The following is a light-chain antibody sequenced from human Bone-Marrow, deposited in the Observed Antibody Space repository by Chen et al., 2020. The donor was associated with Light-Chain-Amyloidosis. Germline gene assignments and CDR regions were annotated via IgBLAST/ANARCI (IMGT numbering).Light chain of an antibody. CDR2: DAS. V-gene: IGKV3-11*01. Sequence: EIVLTQSPATLSLSPGERATLSCRPSQSVTNYVAWYQQKPGQAPRLRIYDASNRASGIPARFSGSGAGTDCTLTISGLEAEDFAVYYCQQRSNWPTTFGGGTRVGIK. CDR3: QQRSNWPTT. CDR1: QSVTNY. J-gene: IGKJ4*01.